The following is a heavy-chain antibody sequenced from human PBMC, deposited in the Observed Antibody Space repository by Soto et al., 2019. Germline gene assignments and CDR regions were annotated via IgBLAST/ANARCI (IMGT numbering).Heavy chain of an antibody. Sequence: QITLKESGPTLVKPTQTLTLTCSFSGFSLTTSGMSVGWIRQPPGKALEWLALIYWDDDQRYSPSLKRRLTTPKDTSKNQVVLTMTNMDPVDTATYYCAHRNEGVVITYFDYWGQGTLVTVSS. J-gene: IGHJ4*02. CDR1: GFSLTTSGMS. D-gene: IGHD3-22*01. CDR2: IYWDDDQ. V-gene: IGHV2-5*02. CDR3: AHRNEGVVITYFDY.